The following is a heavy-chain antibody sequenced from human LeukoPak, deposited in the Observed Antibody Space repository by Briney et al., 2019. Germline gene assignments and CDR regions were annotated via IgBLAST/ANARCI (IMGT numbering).Heavy chain of an antibody. J-gene: IGHJ4*02. CDR1: GFTFSNAW. D-gene: IGHD3-10*01. V-gene: IGHV3-15*01. Sequence: GGSLRLSCAASGFTFSNAWMSWVRQAPGKGLEWVGRIKSKTDGGTTDYAAPVKGRITISRDDSKNTLYLQMNSLKTEDTAVYYCTTPYYYGSGSYSSYYFDYWGQGTLVTVSS. CDR2: IKSKTDGGTT. CDR3: TTPYYYGSGSYSSYYFDY.